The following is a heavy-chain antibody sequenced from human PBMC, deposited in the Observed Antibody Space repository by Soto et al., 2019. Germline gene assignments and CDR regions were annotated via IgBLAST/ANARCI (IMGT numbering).Heavy chain of an antibody. D-gene: IGHD3-10*01. CDR1: GGSFSGYS. V-gene: IGHV4-34*01. J-gene: IGHJ6*03. Sequence: PSETLSLTGSVYGGSFSGYSWTWIRQPPGVGLEWIGEFSHSGSTNYSPSRKSRVTISVDTSKNQFSLKLSSVTAADTAVYYCARRVHGSVPCCYYLDVWGAGTTVTVSS. CDR2: FSHSGST. CDR3: ARRVHGSVPCCYYLDV.